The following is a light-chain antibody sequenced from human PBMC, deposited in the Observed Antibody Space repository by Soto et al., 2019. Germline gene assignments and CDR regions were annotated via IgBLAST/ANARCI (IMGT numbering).Light chain of an antibody. J-gene: IGKJ1*01. Sequence: EIVLTQSPGTLSLSPGERATISCRASQRVSSRYFAWFQQRPGQVPRLLIFGSSSRDPGIPDRFSGSGSGTDFTLTISRLEPEDFGVYYCQQYYHSPRTFGQGSKVEIK. CDR3: QQYYHSPRT. CDR1: QRVSSRY. V-gene: IGKV3-20*01. CDR2: GSS.